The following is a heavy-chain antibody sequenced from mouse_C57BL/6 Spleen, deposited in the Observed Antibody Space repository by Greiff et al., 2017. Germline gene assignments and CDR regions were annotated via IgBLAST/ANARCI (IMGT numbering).Heavy chain of an antibody. CDR1: GFTFSDYG. Sequence: EVKLVESGGGLVKPGGSLKLSCAASGFTFSDYGMHWVRQAPEKGLEWVAYISSGSSTIYYADTVKGRFTISRDNAKNTLFLQMTSLRSEDTAMYYCAKGDDGYDYAMDDWGQGTSVTVSS. V-gene: IGHV5-17*01. D-gene: IGHD2-3*01. J-gene: IGHJ4*01. CDR2: ISSGSSTI. CDR3: AKGDDGYDYAMDD.